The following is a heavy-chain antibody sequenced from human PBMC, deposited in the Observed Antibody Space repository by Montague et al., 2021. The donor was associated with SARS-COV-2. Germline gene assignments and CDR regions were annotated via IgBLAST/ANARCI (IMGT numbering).Heavy chain of an antibody. CDR3: ATTIYDYVWGTRVEFDY. CDR1: GFSLSTSGMC. D-gene: IGHD3-16*01. Sequence: PALVKPTQTLTLTCTFSGFSLSTSGMCVSWIRQPPWKALEWLALIDWDDDKYYSTSLKTRLTISKDTSNTQVVLTMTTMDPVDTATYYCATTIYDYVWGTRVEFDYWGQGTLVTVSS. V-gene: IGHV2-70*01. CDR2: IDWDDDK. J-gene: IGHJ4*02.